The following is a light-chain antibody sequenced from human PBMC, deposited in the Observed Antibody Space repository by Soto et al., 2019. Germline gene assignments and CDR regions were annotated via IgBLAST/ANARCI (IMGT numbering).Light chain of an antibody. CDR1: SSDVGGYDY. J-gene: IGLJ1*01. CDR2: DVN. CDR3: SSYTSSSTHV. Sequence: QSVLTHPASVSGSPVQSSAISNTETSSDVGGYDYVSWYQQLPGKAPKLMIYDVNNRPSGASNRFSGSKSGNTASLTISGLQAEDEADYYCSSYTSSSTHVFGTGTKVTVL. V-gene: IGLV2-14*03.